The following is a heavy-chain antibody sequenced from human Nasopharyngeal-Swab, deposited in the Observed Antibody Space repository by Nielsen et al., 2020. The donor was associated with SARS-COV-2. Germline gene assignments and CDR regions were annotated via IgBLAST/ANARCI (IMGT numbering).Heavy chain of an antibody. D-gene: IGHD6-13*01. J-gene: IGHJ4*02. CDR2: IYYNGNT. V-gene: IGHV4-39*01. Sequence: LTCTVSGDSIAYSTFYWGWIRQPPGKGLEWIGNIYYNGNTYQNPSLKSRLTISVDKSKNQFSLQLSSVTAADTAVYYCVRSSSWYYFDYWAQGTQVTVSS. CDR1: GDSIAYSTFY. CDR3: VRSSSWYYFDY.